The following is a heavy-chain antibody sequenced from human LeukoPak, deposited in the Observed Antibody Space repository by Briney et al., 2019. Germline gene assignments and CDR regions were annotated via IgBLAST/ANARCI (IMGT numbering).Heavy chain of an antibody. J-gene: IGHJ4*02. CDR1: GLSFGDYA. D-gene: IGHD2-15*01. CDR3: TRAGRYCSGGSCYPFY. Sequence: SLRLYCTASGLSFGDYAMRGFRQAPGEGQEWVGFIRSKAHGGTTEYAASVKGRFTISRDDSKSIAYLQMDSLKTEDTAVYYCTRAGRYCSGGSCYPFYWGQGTLVTVSS. V-gene: IGHV3-49*03. CDR2: IRSKAHGGTT.